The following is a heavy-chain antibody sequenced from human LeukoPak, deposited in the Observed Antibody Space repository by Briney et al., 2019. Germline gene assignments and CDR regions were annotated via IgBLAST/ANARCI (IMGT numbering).Heavy chain of an antibody. Sequence: SETLSLTCTVSGGSVSSNGYFWNWIRQPPGRGLEWIGYIYNRGSTNYNPSLKSRVTISVDTSNNQFSLKLTSVTAADTAVYYCARGSKAAPGTFDYWGQGTLVTVSS. CDR2: IYNRGST. CDR1: GGSVSSNGYF. D-gene: IGHD6-13*01. J-gene: IGHJ4*02. CDR3: ARGSKAAPGTFDY. V-gene: IGHV4-61*08.